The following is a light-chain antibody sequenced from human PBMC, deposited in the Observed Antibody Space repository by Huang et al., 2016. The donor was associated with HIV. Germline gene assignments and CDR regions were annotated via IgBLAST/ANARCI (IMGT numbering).Light chain of an antibody. Sequence: DIVLRQSPGALSLSPGERATLSCWAGESVTRNYLAWYQQKPGQAPRLLIYAASTRATGIPDRLSGSVSGTDFTLTINGLEPEDFAVYYCQQYGSSPWTFGQGTKVEIK. CDR1: ESVTRNY. CDR2: AAS. CDR3: QQYGSSPWT. J-gene: IGKJ1*01. V-gene: IGKV3-20*01.